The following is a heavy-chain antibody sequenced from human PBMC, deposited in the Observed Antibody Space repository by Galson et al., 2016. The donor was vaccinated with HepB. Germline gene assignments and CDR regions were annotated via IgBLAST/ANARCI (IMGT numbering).Heavy chain of an antibody. J-gene: IGHJ4*02. CDR3: ATAFYGTVSRSDY. Sequence: SLRLSCAASGFTFTAYAMKWVRQAPGKGLDWVSGINGGGDKTYYADSVKGRFTISRDNSRNALYLQMNSLRAEDTAIYYCATAFYGTVSRSDYWGQGILVTVS. CDR2: INGGGDKT. CDR1: GFTFTAYA. D-gene: IGHD4-17*01. V-gene: IGHV3-23*01.